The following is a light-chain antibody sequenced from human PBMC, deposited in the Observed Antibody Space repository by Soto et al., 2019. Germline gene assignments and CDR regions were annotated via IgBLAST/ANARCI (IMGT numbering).Light chain of an antibody. Sequence: DIVMTQSPLSLPVTPGEPASISCRSSQSLLHSNGYNYLDWYLQKPGQSPQLLIYLGSNRASGVPDRFSGSRSATDFTLKISRVEAEDVGVYYCMEALQTPITFGGGTKVEIK. CDR2: LGS. V-gene: IGKV2-28*01. J-gene: IGKJ4*01. CDR3: MEALQTPIT. CDR1: QSLLHSNGYNY.